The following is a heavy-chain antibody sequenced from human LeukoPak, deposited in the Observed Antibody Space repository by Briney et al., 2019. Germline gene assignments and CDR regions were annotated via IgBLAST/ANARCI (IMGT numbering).Heavy chain of an antibody. CDR1: GFTFSSYA. V-gene: IGHV3-30-3*01. CDR3: ARVMTTTYFPCYYYGMDV. Sequence: GRSLRLSCAASGFTFSSYAMHWVRQAPGKGLEWVAVISYDGSNKYYADSVKGRFTISRDNSKNTLYLQMNSLRAEDTAVYYCARVMTTTYFPCYYYGMDVWGQGTTVTVSS. D-gene: IGHD4-17*01. J-gene: IGHJ6*02. CDR2: ISYDGSNK.